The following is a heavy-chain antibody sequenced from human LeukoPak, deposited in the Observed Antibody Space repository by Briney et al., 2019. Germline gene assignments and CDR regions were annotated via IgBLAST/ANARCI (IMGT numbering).Heavy chain of an antibody. V-gene: IGHV3-48*03. D-gene: IGHD1-7*01. J-gene: IGHJ3*02. CDR1: EFTYSSYE. CDR3: AREWNYIRDAFYI. CDR2: ISSSGNTR. Sequence: GGSLRLSCAASEFTYSSYEMNWVRQAPGKGLEWVSYISSSGNTRYADSVKGRFTISRDNAKNSLYLQMNSLRAEDTAVYYCAREWNYIRDAFYIWGQGTMVTVSS.